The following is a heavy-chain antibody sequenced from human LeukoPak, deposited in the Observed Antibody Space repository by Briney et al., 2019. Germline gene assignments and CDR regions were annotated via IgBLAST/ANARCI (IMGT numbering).Heavy chain of an antibody. D-gene: IGHD2-21*02. J-gene: IGHJ4*02. CDR3: AIPPGYCGNDCSFDH. V-gene: IGHV5-51*01. CDR2: IYPGDYET. CDR1: GYSFSNYW. Sequence: GESLKIYCEGSGYSFSNYWIVWVRQMPGKGLGWMGIIYPGDYETRYSPSFQGLVTSSVDKSISTAYLQWSSLKASDTAMYYCAIPPGYCGNDCSFDHWGQGTLVTVSS.